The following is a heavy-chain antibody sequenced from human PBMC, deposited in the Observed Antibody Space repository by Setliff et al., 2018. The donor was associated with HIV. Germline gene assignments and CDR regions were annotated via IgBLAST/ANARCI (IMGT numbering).Heavy chain of an antibody. V-gene: IGHV4-39*01. CDR3: ASRIYYYDESRVLREEGFVP. Sequence: PSETLSLTCTVSGGSISGSSYYWGWIRQPPGKGLEWTGSIYHTGRTYYNRSLESRLTISIDTSKNQFSLKLTSVTAADTAMYYCASRIYYYDESRVLREEGFVPWGQGTLVTVSS. J-gene: IGHJ5*02. CDR1: GGSISGSSYY. D-gene: IGHD3-22*01. CDR2: IYHTGRT.